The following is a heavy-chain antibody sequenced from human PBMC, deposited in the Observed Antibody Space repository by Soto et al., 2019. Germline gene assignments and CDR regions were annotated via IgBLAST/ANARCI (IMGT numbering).Heavy chain of an antibody. D-gene: IGHD1-26*01. CDR3: ARTYLFSPFDP. V-gene: IGHV3-30*03. CDR2: ISYDGSNK. CDR1: GFTFSSYG. J-gene: IGHJ5*02. Sequence: VGSLRLSCAASGFTFSSYGMHWVRQAPGKGLEWVAVISYDGSNKYYADSVKGRFTISRDNSKNTLYLQMNSLRAEDTAVYYCARTYLFSPFDPWGQGTLVTVSS.